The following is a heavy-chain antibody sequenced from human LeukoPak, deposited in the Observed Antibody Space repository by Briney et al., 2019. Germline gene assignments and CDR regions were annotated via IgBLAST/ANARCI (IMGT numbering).Heavy chain of an antibody. V-gene: IGHV4-39*01. CDR1: GDSVSRSDSY. D-gene: IGHD3-22*01. CDR2: IYYSGRT. Sequence: SETLSLTCSVSGDSVSRSDSYWDWIRQPPGKGLEWIGSIYYSGRTYYSPSLKSLVTMSVATSNNQFSLTLRSVTAADTAVYYCARRRYYDGSGYLEWGQGTLLSVSS. J-gene: IGHJ1*01. CDR3: ARRRYYDGSGYLE.